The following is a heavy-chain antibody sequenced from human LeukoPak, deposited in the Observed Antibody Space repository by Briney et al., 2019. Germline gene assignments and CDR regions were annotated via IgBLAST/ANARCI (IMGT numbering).Heavy chain of an antibody. CDR1: GGSISSYY. J-gene: IGHJ4*02. D-gene: IGHD3-22*01. CDR2: IYYSGST. Sequence: PSETLSLTCTVSGGSISSYYWSWIRQPPGKGLEWIGYIYYSGSTNCNPSLKSRVTISVDTSKNQFSLKLSSVTAADTAVYYCARGGSGYLGYWGQGTLVTVSS. CDR3: ARGGSGYLGY. V-gene: IGHV4-59*01.